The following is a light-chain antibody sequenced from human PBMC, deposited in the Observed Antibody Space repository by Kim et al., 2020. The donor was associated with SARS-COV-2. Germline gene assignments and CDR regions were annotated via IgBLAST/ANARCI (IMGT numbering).Light chain of an antibody. CDR2: DVN. Sequence: QSDLTQPASVSGSPGQSSTISCTGTSSDVGGYIHVSWYQQHPGKAPKLIIYDVNKRPSGASDRFSGSKSANTASLTISGLQAEDEAEYYCSSFTSIGTWVFGGGTQLTVL. V-gene: IGLV2-14*01. J-gene: IGLJ3*02. CDR3: SSFTSIGTWV. CDR1: SSDVGGYIH.